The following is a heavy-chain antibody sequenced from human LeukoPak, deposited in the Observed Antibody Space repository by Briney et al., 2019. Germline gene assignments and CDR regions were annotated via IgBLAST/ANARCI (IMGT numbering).Heavy chain of an antibody. D-gene: IGHD3-16*02. CDR2: INHSGST. CDR1: GGSFSGYY. Sequence: ETLSLTCAVYGGSFSGYYWSWIRQPPGKGLEWIGEINHSGSTNYNPSLKSRVTMSVDTSKNQFSLKLSSVTAADTAVYYCARGGGHADYVWGSYRRPPNWFDPWGQGTLVTVSS. CDR3: ARGGGHADYVWGSYRRPPNWFDP. V-gene: IGHV4-34*01. J-gene: IGHJ5*02.